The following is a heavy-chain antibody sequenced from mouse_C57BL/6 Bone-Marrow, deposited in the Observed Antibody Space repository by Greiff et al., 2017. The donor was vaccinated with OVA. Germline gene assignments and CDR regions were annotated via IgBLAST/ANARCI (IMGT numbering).Heavy chain of an antibody. CDR2: IYPGSGNT. CDR1: GYTFTDYY. J-gene: IGHJ3*01. V-gene: IGHV1-76*01. CDR3: ARGRRDWFAY. Sequence: VQLQQSGAELVRPGASVKLSCKASGYTFTDYYINWVKQRPGQGLEWIARIYPGSGNTYYNEKFKGKATLTAEKSSSTAYMQLSSLTSEDSAVYFCARGRRDWFAYWGQGTLVTVSA.